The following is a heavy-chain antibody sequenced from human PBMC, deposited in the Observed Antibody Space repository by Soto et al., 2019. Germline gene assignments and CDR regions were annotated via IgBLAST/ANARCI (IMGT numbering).Heavy chain of an antibody. J-gene: IGHJ5*02. D-gene: IGHD1-26*01. V-gene: IGHV4-39*01. CDR2: VYYSGGT. CDR3: ARLAYSDYST. CDR1: GGSIDNSHSF. Sequence: TLSLTCDFSGGSIDNSHSFWGWVRQPPGRGLEFLGSVYYSGGTYYNPSLKSRVTVSVDTSKNQDSLHLRSVTAAETAFYYSARLAYSDYSTWGQVALVTVSS.